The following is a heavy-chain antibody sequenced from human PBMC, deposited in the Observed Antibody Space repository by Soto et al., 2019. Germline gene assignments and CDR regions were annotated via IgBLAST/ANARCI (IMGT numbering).Heavy chain of an antibody. CDR2: ISSSSSTI. J-gene: IGHJ3*02. D-gene: IGHD3-10*01. Sequence: GGSLRLSCAASGFTFSSYSMNWVRQAPGKGLEWVSYISSSSSTIYYADSVKGRFTISRDNAKNSLYLQMNSLRDEDPAIYYSGSTNYNPSLKSRVTISVDTSKNQFSLKLSSVTAADTAVYYCARQIPPSFKPGEYDFWSVPGAFDIWGQGTMVTVSS. CDR3: GSTNYNPSLKSRVTISVDTSKNQFSLKLSSVTAADTAVYYCARQIPPSFKPGEYDFWSVPGAFDI. CDR1: GFTFSSYS. V-gene: IGHV3-48*02.